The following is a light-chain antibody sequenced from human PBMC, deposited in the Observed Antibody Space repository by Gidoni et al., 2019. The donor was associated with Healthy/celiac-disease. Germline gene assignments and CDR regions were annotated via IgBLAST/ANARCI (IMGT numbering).Light chain of an antibody. CDR1: QSVSSY. Sequence: EIVLTQSPATLSLSPGGRATLTCRASQSVSSYLAWYHQKPGQAPRLLIYDASNRATGIPARFSGSGSGTDFTLTISSLEPEDFAVYYCQQRSNWPPYTFGQGTKLEIK. CDR3: QQRSNWPPYT. J-gene: IGKJ2*01. V-gene: IGKV3-11*01. CDR2: DAS.